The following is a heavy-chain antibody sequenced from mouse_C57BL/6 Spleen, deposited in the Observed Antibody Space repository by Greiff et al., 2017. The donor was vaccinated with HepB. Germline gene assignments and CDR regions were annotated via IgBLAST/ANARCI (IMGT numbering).Heavy chain of an antibody. Sequence: VMLVESGAELVKPGASVKLSCKASGYTFTEYTIHWVKQRSGQGLEWIGWFYPGSGSIKYNEKFKDKATLTADKSSSTAYMELSRLTSEDSAVYFCARHEDTVVAHYAMDYWGQGTSVTVSS. J-gene: IGHJ4*01. D-gene: IGHD1-1*01. CDR1: GYTFTEYT. V-gene: IGHV1-62-2*01. CDR3: ARHEDTVVAHYAMDY. CDR2: FYPGSGSI.